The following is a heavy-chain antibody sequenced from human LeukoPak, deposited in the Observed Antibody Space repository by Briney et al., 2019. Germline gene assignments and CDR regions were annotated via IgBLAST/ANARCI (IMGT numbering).Heavy chain of an antibody. D-gene: IGHD6-13*01. J-gene: IGHJ4*02. CDR3: AKVLDTSSY. V-gene: IGHV3-23*01. Sequence: GGSLRLSRAASVFTFSGYAMSWVRQAPGKGLEWVSAISGSGGSTYYADSVKGRFTISRDDSKNTLYLQMNSLRAEVTAVYYCAKVLDTSSYWGQKTLVTVSS. CDR1: VFTFSGYA. CDR2: ISGSGGST.